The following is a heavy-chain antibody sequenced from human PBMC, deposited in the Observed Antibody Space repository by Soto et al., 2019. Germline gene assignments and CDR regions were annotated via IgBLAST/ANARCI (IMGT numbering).Heavy chain of an antibody. CDR3: TTDGATIFFDP. J-gene: IGHJ5*02. Sequence: GGSLRLSCAASGFTFKNAWMSWVRQAPGKGLEWVGRIKTKADAGTTDYAAPVKGRFTISRDDSKNALYLQMNSLKNEDTALYFCTTDGATIFFDPRGQGTLVTVSS. CDR2: IKTKADAGTT. D-gene: IGHD3-10*02. CDR1: GFTFKNAW. V-gene: IGHV3-15*01.